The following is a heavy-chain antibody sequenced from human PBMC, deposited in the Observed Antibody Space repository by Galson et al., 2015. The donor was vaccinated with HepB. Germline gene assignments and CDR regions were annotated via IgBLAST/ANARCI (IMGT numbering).Heavy chain of an antibody. Sequence: SLRLSCAASGFTFSDYYMSWIRQAPGKGLEWVSFISGSTGYTNYGDSVKGRFTISRDNAKNSLYLQVNSLRAEDTAAYYCARAETTVVTRYFDCWGQGTLVTVSS. V-gene: IGHV3-11*06. CDR1: GFTFSDYY. CDR3: ARAETTVVTRYFDC. CDR2: ISGSTGYT. J-gene: IGHJ4*02. D-gene: IGHD4-23*01.